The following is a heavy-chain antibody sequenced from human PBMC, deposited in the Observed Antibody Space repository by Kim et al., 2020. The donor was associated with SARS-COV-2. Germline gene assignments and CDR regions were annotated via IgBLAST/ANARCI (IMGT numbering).Heavy chain of an antibody. V-gene: IGHV3-23*01. CDR2: ISGSGGST. Sequence: GGSLRLSCAASGFTFSSYAMSWVRQAPGKGLEWVSAISGSGGSTYYADSVKGRFTISRDNSKNTLYLQMNSLRAEDTAVYYCAKDSGVGATWRYFDYWGQGTLVTVPS. CDR3: AKDSGVGATWRYFDY. D-gene: IGHD1-26*01. CDR1: GFTFSSYA. J-gene: IGHJ4*02.